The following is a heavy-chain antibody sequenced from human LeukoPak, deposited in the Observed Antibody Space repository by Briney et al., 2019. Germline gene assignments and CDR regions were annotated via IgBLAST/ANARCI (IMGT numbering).Heavy chain of an antibody. V-gene: IGHV3-48*01. CDR3: ARDRAAGAYPWYFDY. CDR2: ISSSSNTI. CDR1: GFTFSSYW. J-gene: IGHJ4*02. D-gene: IGHD3-16*01. Sequence: GGSLRLSCAASGFTFSSYWMHWVRQAPGKGLEWVSYISSSSNTIYYADSVKGRFTISRDNAKNSLYLQMNSLRAEDTAVYYCARDRAAGAYPWYFDYWGQGTLVTVSS.